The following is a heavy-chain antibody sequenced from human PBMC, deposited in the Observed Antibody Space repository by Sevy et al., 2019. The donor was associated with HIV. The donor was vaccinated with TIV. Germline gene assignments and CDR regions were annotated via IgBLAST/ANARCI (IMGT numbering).Heavy chain of an antibody. V-gene: IGHV4-39*01. Sequence: SETLSLTCTVSGGSISSSSYYWGWIRQPPGKGLEWIGSIYYSGSTYYNPSLKSRVTISVDTSKNQFSLKLSSVTAADTAVYYCARLGEGLLWFGESTRNWFDPWGQGTLVTVSS. CDR2: IYYSGST. CDR3: ARLGEGLLWFGESTRNWFDP. CDR1: GGSISSSSYY. J-gene: IGHJ5*02. D-gene: IGHD3-10*01.